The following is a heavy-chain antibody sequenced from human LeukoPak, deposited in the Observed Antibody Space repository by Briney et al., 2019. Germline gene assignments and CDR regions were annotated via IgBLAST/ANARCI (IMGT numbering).Heavy chain of an antibody. D-gene: IGHD6-19*01. CDR3: ASLYSSGWYVKDC. CDR1: GFTFSSYS. CDR2: ISSSSSTI. Sequence: GGSLRLSCAASGFTFSSYSMNWVRQAPGKGLEWVSYISSSSSTIYYADSVKGRFTISRDNAKNSLYLQMNSLRAEDTAVYYCASLYSSGWYVKDCWGQGTLVTVSS. J-gene: IGHJ4*02. V-gene: IGHV3-48*04.